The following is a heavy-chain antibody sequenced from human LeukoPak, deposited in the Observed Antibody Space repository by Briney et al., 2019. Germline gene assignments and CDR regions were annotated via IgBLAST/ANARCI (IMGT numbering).Heavy chain of an antibody. V-gene: IGHV3-48*01. D-gene: IGHD3-3*01. CDR2: ISNSGHTT. Sequence: GGSLRLSCAASGFSFSTYSMNWVRQAPGKGLEWISYISNSGHTTYYAESVKGRFTISRGNAWNSLYLQMNSLRGEDTDVYYCARRITISGLGYYMDVWGKGTTVIVSS. CDR1: GFSFSTYS. J-gene: IGHJ6*04. CDR3: ARRITISGLGYYMDV.